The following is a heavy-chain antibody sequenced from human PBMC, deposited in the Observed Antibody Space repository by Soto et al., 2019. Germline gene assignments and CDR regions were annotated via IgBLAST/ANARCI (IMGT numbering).Heavy chain of an antibody. V-gene: IGHV1-8*01. CDR3: ARALYSSGWYGGDWFDP. D-gene: IGHD6-19*01. Sequence: ASVKVSCKASGYTFTSYDLNWVRQATGQGLEWMGWMNPNSGNTGYAQKFQGRVTMTRNTSISTAYMELSSLRSEDTAVYYCARALYSSGWYGGDWFDPWGQGTLVTVSS. J-gene: IGHJ5*02. CDR2: MNPNSGNT. CDR1: GYTFTSYD.